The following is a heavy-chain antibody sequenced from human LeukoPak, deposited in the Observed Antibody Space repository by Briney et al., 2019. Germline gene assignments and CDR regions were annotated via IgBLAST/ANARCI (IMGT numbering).Heavy chain of an antibody. D-gene: IGHD3-3*01. V-gene: IGHV4-34*01. CDR3: ARVWRYDFWSGYYNTRSGNCFAL. CDR2: INHSGST. J-gene: IGHJ5*02. Sequence: SETLSLTCAVYGGSFSGYYWSWIRQPPGKGLEWIGEINHSGSTNYNPSLKSRVTISVDTSKNQFSLKLSSVTAPDTAVYYCARVWRYDFWSGYYNTRSGNCFALWGQGSLVTVSS. CDR1: GGSFSGYY.